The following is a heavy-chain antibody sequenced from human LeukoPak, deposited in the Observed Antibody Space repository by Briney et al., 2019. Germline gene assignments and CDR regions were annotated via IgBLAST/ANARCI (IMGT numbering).Heavy chain of an antibody. D-gene: IGHD6-19*01. V-gene: IGHV3-23*01. CDR3: AKGPYSSGWYEVDY. CDR1: GFTFSSYA. Sequence: PGGSLRLSCAASGFTFSSYAMSWVRQAPGKGLEWVSAISGSGGGTYYADSVKGRFTISRDNSKNTLYLQMNSLRAEDTAVYYCAKGPYSSGWYEVDYWGQGTLVTVSS. J-gene: IGHJ4*02. CDR2: ISGSGGGT.